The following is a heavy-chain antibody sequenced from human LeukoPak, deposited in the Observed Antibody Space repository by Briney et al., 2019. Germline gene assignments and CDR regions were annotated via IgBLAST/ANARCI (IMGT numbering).Heavy chain of an antibody. J-gene: IGHJ5*02. Sequence: SETLSLTCTVSGGSTSSSSYYWGWIRQPPGKGLEWIGSIYYSGSTYYNPSLKSRVTISVDTSKNQFSLKLSSVTAADTAVYYCARHAARGGVWNWFDPWGQGTLVTVSS. D-gene: IGHD3-16*01. CDR3: ARHAARGGVWNWFDP. V-gene: IGHV4-39*01. CDR1: GGSTSSSSYY. CDR2: IYYSGST.